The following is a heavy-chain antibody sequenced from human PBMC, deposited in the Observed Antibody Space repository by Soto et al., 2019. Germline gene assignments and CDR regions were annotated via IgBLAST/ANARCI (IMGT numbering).Heavy chain of an antibody. Sequence: SETLSLTCTVSGGAISSGGYYWSWIRQHPGKGLEWIGYIYYSGSTYYNPSLKSRVTISVDTSKNQFSLKLSSVTAADTAVYYCASSFNYYDSSGYEVWGQGTLVTVPS. CDR3: ASSFNYYDSSGYEV. J-gene: IGHJ4*02. V-gene: IGHV4-31*03. D-gene: IGHD3-22*01. CDR2: IYYSGST. CDR1: GGAISSGGYY.